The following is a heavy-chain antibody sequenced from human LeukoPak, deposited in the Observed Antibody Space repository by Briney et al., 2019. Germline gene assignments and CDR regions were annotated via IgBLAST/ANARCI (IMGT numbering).Heavy chain of an antibody. CDR1: GGSISSSSYY. J-gene: IGHJ4*02. CDR2: IYYSGST. D-gene: IGHD5-24*01. Sequence: SETLSLTCAVSGGSISSSSYYWGWIRQPPGKGLEWIGSIYYSGSTYYNPSLKSRVTISLDTSKNQFSLKLSSVSAADTAVYYCARGNGYNSDFDYWGQGTLVTVSS. CDR3: ARGNGYNSDFDY. V-gene: IGHV4-39*01.